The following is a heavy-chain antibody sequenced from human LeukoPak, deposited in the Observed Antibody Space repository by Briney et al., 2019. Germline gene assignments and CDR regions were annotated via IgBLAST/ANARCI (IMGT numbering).Heavy chain of an antibody. V-gene: IGHV4-61*02. CDR2: IYTSGST. Sequence: SQTLSLTCTVSGGSINSGNYYWSWIRQPAGKGLEWIGRIYTSGSTNYNPSLKSRVTISVDTSKNQFSLKLSSVTAADTAVYYCARDGRGYHPFDYWGQGTLVTVSS. CDR1: GGSINSGNYY. CDR3: ARDGRGYHPFDY. D-gene: IGHD3-22*01. J-gene: IGHJ4*02.